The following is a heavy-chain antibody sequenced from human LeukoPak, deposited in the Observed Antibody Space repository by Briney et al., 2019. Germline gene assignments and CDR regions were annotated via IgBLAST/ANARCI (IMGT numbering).Heavy chain of an antibody. Sequence: LGESLKISCKGSGYRSSNYWIGWVRHMPGKGLEWMGIIYPGAASDTRYSPSFQGQVTFSADKSINTAYLQWSSLKASDTAMYYCARERGGSGYDSGVDFDYWGQGTLVSVSS. CDR2: IYPGAASDT. J-gene: IGHJ4*02. D-gene: IGHD5-12*01. V-gene: IGHV5-51*01. CDR1: GYRSSNYW. CDR3: ARERGGSGYDSGVDFDY.